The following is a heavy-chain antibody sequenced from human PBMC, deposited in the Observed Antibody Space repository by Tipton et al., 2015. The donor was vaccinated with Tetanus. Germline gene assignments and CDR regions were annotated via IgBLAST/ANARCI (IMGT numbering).Heavy chain of an antibody. D-gene: IGHD3-22*01. CDR3: ARGPYDSSGYYPLYYYYYGMDV. J-gene: IGHJ6*02. CDR1: GGTFSSYA. CDR2: IIPIFGTA. V-gene: IGHV1-69*06. Sequence: QSGAEVKKPGSSVKVSCKASGGTFSSYAISWVRQAPGQGLEWMGGIIPIFGTANYAQKFQGRVTITADKSTSTAYMELSSLRSGDTAVYYCARGPYDSSGYYPLYYYYYGMDVWGQGTTVTVSS.